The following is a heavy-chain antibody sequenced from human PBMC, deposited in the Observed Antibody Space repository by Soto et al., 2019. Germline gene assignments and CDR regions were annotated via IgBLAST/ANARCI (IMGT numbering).Heavy chain of an antibody. CDR2: ISWNSGSI. D-gene: IGHD3-10*01. CDR3: AKDAITMVRGVISYYGMDV. V-gene: IGHV3-9*01. CDR1: GLTFDDYA. J-gene: IGHJ6*02. Sequence: EVPLVESGGGLVQPGRSLRHSCAASGLTFDDYAMHWVRQAPGKGLEWVSGISWNSGSIGYADSVKGRFTISRDNAKNSLYLQMNSLRAEDTALYYCAKDAITMVRGVISYYGMDVWGQGTTVTVSS.